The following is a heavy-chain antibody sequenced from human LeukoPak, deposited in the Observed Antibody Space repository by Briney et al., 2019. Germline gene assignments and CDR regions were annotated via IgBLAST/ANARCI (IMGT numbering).Heavy chain of an antibody. Sequence: QPGRSLRLSCAASGFTISKYVMHWVRQAPGKGLEWVATISHDGSNKYYADSVKGRFTISRDNSKNTLYLQMSSLKTDDTAVYYCARDGPAVIFFGYFWGQGTLVTVSS. V-gene: IGHV3-30*03. CDR2: ISHDGSNK. CDR1: GFTISKYV. J-gene: IGHJ4*02. D-gene: IGHD2-21*01. CDR3: ARDGPAVIFFGYF.